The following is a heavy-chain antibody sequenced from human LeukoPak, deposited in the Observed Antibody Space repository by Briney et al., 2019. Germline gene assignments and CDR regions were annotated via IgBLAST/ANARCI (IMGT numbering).Heavy chain of an antibody. V-gene: IGHV3-23*01. D-gene: IGHD2-15*01. CDR3: AKRGFIADNPTDFDY. Sequence: GGSLRLSCAASGFTFSSYGMSWVRQAPGKGLEWVSLISGSGSSTYYADSVKGRFTISRDNSKNTLHLQMNSLRAEDTAVYYCAKRGFIADNPTDFDYWGQGTLVTVSS. J-gene: IGHJ4*02. CDR1: GFTFSSYG. CDR2: ISGSGSST.